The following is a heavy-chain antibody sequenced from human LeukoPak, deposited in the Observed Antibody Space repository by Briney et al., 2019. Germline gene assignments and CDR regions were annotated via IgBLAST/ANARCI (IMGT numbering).Heavy chain of an antibody. Sequence: SVKVSRKASGGTFSSYAISWVRQAPGQGFEWMGGIIPIFGTANYAQKFQGRVTITTDESTSTAYMELSSLRSEDTAVYYCARDQISPMDVWGKGTTVTVSS. CDR1: GGTFSSYA. J-gene: IGHJ6*03. CDR3: ARDQISPMDV. CDR2: IIPIFGTA. V-gene: IGHV1-69*05.